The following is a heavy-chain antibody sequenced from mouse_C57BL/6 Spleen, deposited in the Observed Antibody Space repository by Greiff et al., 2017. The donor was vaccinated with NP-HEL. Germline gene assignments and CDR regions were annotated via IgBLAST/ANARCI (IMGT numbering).Heavy chain of an antibody. J-gene: IGHJ2*01. Sequence: VQLQQSGAELVRPGTSVKVSCKASGYAFTNYLIEWVKQRPGQGLEWIGVINPGSGGTNYNEKFKGKATLTADKSSSTAYMQLSSLTSEDSAVYFCARDGNMGYFDYWGQGTTLTVSS. CDR1: GYAFTNYL. D-gene: IGHD2-1*01. CDR3: ARDGNMGYFDY. V-gene: IGHV1-54*01. CDR2: INPGSGGT.